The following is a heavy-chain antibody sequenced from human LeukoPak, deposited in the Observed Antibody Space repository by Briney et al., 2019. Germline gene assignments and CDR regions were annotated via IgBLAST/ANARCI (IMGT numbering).Heavy chain of an antibody. J-gene: IGHJ4*02. Sequence: GASVKVSCKASGYTFTSYGISWVRQAPGQGLEWMGWISAYNGNTNYAQKLQGRVTMSTDTSTSTAYMELRSLRSDDTAVYYCARLVDRGGWYYFDYWGQGTLVTVSS. CDR2: ISAYNGNT. CDR3: ARLVDRGGWYYFDY. CDR1: GYTFTSYG. V-gene: IGHV1-18*01. D-gene: IGHD6-19*01.